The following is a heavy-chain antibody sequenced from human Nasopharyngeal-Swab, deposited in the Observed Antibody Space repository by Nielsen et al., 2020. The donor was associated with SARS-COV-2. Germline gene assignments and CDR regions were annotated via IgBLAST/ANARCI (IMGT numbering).Heavy chain of an antibody. CDR3: ARRYGGWTGSYYYYMDV. D-gene: IGHD3/OR15-3a*01. CDR2: IIPIFGTA. V-gene: IGHV1-69*13. CDR1: GGTFSSYA. J-gene: IGHJ6*03. Sequence: SVKVSCKASGGTFSSYAISWVRQAPGQGLEWMGGIIPIFGTANYAQKFQGRVTITADESTSTAYMELSSLRSEDTAVYYCARRYGGWTGSYYYYMDVWGKGTTVTVSS.